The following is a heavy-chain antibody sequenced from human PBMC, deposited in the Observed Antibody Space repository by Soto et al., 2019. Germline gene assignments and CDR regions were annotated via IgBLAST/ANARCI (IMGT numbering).Heavy chain of an antibody. Sequence: QDQLVQSGVEVKKPGASVKVSCKASGYSFTNYGITWVRQAPGQGFEWMGWISAYNGNTNYAQKFQGRVTMTTDASTGTAYLELRSLRADDTAVYYCARDRGVAPPVAGNTHYYYYMGVWGKGTTVTVSS. J-gene: IGHJ6*03. V-gene: IGHV1-18*01. CDR1: GYSFTNYG. CDR2: ISAYNGNT. D-gene: IGHD6-19*01. CDR3: ARDRGVAPPVAGNTHYYYYMGV.